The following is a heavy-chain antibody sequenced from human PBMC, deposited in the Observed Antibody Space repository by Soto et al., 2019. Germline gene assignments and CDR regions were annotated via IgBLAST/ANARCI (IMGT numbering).Heavy chain of an antibody. CDR2: INAGNGNT. CDR3: ARGSRLNWFDP. D-gene: IGHD6-13*01. V-gene: IGHV1-3*05. CDR1: GYTFTSYA. J-gene: IGHJ5*02. Sequence: QVQLVQSGAEEKKPGASVKVSCKASGYTFTSYAMHWVRQAPGQRLEWMGWINAGNGNTKYSQKFQGRVPITRDTSASTAYTELSSLRSEDTAVYYCARGSRLNWFDPGGQGTLVTVSS.